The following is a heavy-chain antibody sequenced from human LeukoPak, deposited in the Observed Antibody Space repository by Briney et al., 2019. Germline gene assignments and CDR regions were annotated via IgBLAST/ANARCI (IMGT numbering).Heavy chain of an antibody. V-gene: IGHV4-59*01. CDR3: ARQSDPYSPYGLDF. D-gene: IGHD2-15*01. Sequence: PSETLSLTCALSGGFIKKYCWSWIRQPLGKGLEVIGYVYYTGTACYNPSRKSRVTIPVKTPKTQFSLTLNSVTAANPAVYPGARQSDPYSPYGLDFWGQGTTVIVSS. CDR1: GGFIKKYC. CDR2: VYYTGTA. J-gene: IGHJ6*02.